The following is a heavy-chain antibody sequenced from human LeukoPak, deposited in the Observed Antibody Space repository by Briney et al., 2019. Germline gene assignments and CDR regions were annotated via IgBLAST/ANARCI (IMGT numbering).Heavy chain of an antibody. CDR2: IRSKAYGGTT. CDR1: GFTFGDYA. CDR3: TRDSILVGATRDY. V-gene: IGHV3-49*03. D-gene: IGHD1-26*01. Sequence: GGSLRLSCTASGFTFGDYAMSWFRQAPGKGLEWVGFIRSKAYGGTTEYAASVKGRFTISRDDSKSIAYLQMNSLKTEDTAVYYCTRDSILVGATRDYWGQGTLVTVSS. J-gene: IGHJ4*02.